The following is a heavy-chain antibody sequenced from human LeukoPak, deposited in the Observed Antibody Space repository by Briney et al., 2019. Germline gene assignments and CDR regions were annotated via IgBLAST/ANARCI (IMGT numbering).Heavy chain of an antibody. J-gene: IGHJ5*02. V-gene: IGHV3-48*03. CDR2: ISTSGSTI. CDR3: ARDSAYGSGSYYNPNWFDP. CDR1: GFIFSSYG. D-gene: IGHD3-10*01. Sequence: GGSLRLSCAASGFIFSSYGMNWVRQAPGKGLEWVSYISTSGSTIYYADSVKGRFTISRDNAKKSLYLQMNSLRAEDTAVYYCARDSAYGSGSYYNPNWFDPWGQGTLVTVSS.